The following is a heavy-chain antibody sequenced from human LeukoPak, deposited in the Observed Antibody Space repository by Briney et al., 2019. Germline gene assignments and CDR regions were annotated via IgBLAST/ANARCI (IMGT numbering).Heavy chain of an antibody. Sequence: ASVKVSCKTSGYTFTSYYMHWVRQAPGQGLEWMGWVNPTSGGTNYAQKFQGRVTMTRDTSISTAYMELSRLRSDDRAVYYCARVYYYYDSSGILTLYLDYWGQGTLVTVSS. CDR3: ARVYYYYDSSGILTLYLDY. D-gene: IGHD3-22*01. CDR1: GYTFTSYY. V-gene: IGHV1-2*02. J-gene: IGHJ4*02. CDR2: VNPTSGGT.